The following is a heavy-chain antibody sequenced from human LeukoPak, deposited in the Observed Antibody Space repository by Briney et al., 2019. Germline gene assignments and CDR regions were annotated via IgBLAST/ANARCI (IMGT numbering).Heavy chain of an antibody. J-gene: IGHJ4*02. D-gene: IGHD3-22*01. Sequence: PGGSLRLSCAASGFTFSSYAMGWVRQAPGKGLEWVSGLSGSGGNTYYADSVKGRFTISRDNSKNTLSLQMNSLRAEDTAVYYCAKVSGYYFDNGGYYYFDYWGQGTLVTVSS. CDR3: AKVSGYYFDNGGYYYFDY. CDR2: LSGSGGNT. CDR1: GFTFSSYA. V-gene: IGHV3-23*01.